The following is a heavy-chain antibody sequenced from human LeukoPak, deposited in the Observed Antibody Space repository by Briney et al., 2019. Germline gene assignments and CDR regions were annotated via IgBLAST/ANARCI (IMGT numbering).Heavy chain of an antibody. D-gene: IGHD5-24*01. CDR1: GFTFSSYA. CDR3: ARGLDDYYYYGMDV. V-gene: IGHV3-30*04. CDR2: ISYDGSNK. Sequence: GGSLSLSCAASGFTFSSYAMHWVRQAQGKGLVWGAVISYDGSNKYYAVSVKGRVTISRDNSKNTLYLQMNSLRAEDTAVYYCARGLDDYYYYGMDVWGQGTTVTVSS. J-gene: IGHJ6*02.